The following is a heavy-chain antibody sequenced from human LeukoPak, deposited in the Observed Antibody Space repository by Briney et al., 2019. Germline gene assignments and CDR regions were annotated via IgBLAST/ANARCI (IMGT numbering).Heavy chain of an antibody. J-gene: IGHJ6*02. V-gene: IGHV4-34*01. D-gene: IGHD6-19*01. CDR1: GGSFSGYY. Sequence: SETLSLTCAVYGGSFSGYYWSWIRQPPGKGLEWLGEINHSGSTNYNPSLKSRVTISVDTSKNQFSLKLSSVTAADTAVYYCARGVIAVARAYYYYYYGMDVWGQGTTVTVSS. CDR3: ARGVIAVARAYYYYYYGMDV. CDR2: INHSGST.